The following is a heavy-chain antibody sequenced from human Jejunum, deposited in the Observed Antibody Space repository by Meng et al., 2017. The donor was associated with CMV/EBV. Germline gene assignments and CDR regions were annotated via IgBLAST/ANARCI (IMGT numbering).Heavy chain of an antibody. CDR2: IRFDGGKK. V-gene: IGHV3-30*02. J-gene: IGHJ6*02. D-gene: IGHD6-19*01. Sequence: YGMHWVRQATGKGLEWVAFIRFDGGKKYYADSVKGRFTISRDDSKNTLHLQMNRLKPEDTGDYYCAKSVQDSSSGWYDYYYGMDVWGQGTTVTVSS. CDR1: YG. CDR3: AKSVQDSSSGWYDYYYGMDV.